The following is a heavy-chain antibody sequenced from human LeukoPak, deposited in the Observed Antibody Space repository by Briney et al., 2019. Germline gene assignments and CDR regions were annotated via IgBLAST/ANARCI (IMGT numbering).Heavy chain of an antibody. CDR1: GFTFSSYA. CDR3: ARDKGRGTTTPFDY. CDR2: ISYDGSNK. V-gene: IGHV3-30-3*01. Sequence: GRSLRLSCAASGFTFSSYAMHWVRQAPGKGLEWVAVISYDGSNKYCADSVKGRFTISRDNSKNTLYLQMNSLRAEDTAVYYCARDKGRGTTTPFDYWGQGTLVTVSS. J-gene: IGHJ4*02. D-gene: IGHD1-7*01.